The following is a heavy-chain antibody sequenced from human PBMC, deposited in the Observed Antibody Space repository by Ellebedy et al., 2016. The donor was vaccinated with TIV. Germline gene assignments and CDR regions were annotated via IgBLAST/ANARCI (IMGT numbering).Heavy chain of an antibody. Sequence: SETLSLXXTVSGDSINSYFWSWIRQPPGRGLEWIGYIYSSGRTNYNPSLKGRVTMSVDTSKNQFSLRLSSVTAADTAVYYCARHGQFDYWGQGTLVIVSS. CDR2: IYSSGRT. J-gene: IGHJ4*02. V-gene: IGHV4-59*01. D-gene: IGHD5-24*01. CDR1: GDSINSYF. CDR3: ARHGQFDY.